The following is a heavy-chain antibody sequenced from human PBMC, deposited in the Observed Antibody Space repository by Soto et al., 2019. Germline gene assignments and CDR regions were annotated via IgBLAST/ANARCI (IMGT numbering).Heavy chain of an antibody. Sequence: EVQLVESGGGLVQPGRSLRLSCEASGFMFDDYAMYWVRQAPGKGLEWVSGISWNSNSIVYADSVKGRFTISRDNAKNSLYLQMNSLKPEDTALYYCANSQCIASRPFDYWGQGTLVTVSS. CDR1: GFMFDDYA. CDR2: ISWNSNSI. CDR3: ANSQCIASRPFDY. D-gene: IGHD2-15*01. V-gene: IGHV3-9*01. J-gene: IGHJ4*02.